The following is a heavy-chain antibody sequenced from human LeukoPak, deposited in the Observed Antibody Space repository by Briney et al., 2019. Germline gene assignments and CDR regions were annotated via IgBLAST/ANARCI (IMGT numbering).Heavy chain of an antibody. V-gene: IGHV1-2*02. CDR3: AKLNDHTTGYHPFDY. CDR1: GYTFTDYY. Sequence: ASVKVSCKASGYTFTDYYIHWVRQAPGQGLEWMGWINPNSGGTNYAQKFQGRVTMTRDTSISTAYMELSGLRSDDTAVYYCAKLNDHTTGYHPFDYWGQGTLVTVSS. CDR2: INPNSGGT. D-gene: IGHD3-9*01. J-gene: IGHJ4*02.